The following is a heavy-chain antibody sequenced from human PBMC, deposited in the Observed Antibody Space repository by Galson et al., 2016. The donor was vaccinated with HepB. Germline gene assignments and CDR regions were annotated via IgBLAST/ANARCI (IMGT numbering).Heavy chain of an antibody. CDR2: IFPDDSDT. CDR1: GYDFASLW. D-gene: IGHD2-8*01. Sequence: QSGAEVKEPGESLRISCETSGYDFASLWIAWVRQKPGKGLEWMGMIFPDDSDTKYNPPFQGLAIISADKSINTPFLQWSSLKASDTAMYYCARRGSNNGLDYWGQGTPVSVS. V-gene: IGHV5-51*01. CDR3: ARRGSNNGLDY. J-gene: IGHJ4*01.